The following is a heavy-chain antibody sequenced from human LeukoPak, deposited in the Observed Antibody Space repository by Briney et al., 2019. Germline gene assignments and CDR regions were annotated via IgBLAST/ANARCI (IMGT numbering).Heavy chain of an antibody. CDR3: ARHVAVAAKYDY. V-gene: IGHV4-39*01. CDR2: MYHTGGT. CDR1: GNSITSRTSC. D-gene: IGHD6-19*01. J-gene: IGHJ4*02. Sequence: PSETMSLTCTVSGNSITSRTSCWSWIRQSPTNGLQWITCMYHTGGTFYSPSLRSLVVISLDASKNQFSLKLNSVTAADTAVYYCARHVAVAAKYDYWGQGIPVIVSS.